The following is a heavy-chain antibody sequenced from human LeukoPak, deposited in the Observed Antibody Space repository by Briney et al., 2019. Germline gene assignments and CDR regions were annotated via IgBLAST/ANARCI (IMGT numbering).Heavy chain of an antibody. CDR2: IYYSGST. CDR3: ARRGYSLPFDY. CDR1: GGSISSYY. D-gene: IGHD6-13*01. J-gene: IGHJ4*02. V-gene: IGHV4-59*01. Sequence: SETLSLTCTVSGGSISSYYWSWIRQPPGKGLEWIGYIYYSGSTNYNPSLKSRVTISVDTSKNQFSLKLSSVTAADTAVYYCARRGYSLPFDYWGPGTLVTVSS.